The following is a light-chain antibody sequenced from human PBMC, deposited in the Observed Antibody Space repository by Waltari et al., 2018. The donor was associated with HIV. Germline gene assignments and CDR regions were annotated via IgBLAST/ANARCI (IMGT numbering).Light chain of an antibody. V-gene: IGLV2-14*01. CDR3: SSYTSSSLVV. J-gene: IGLJ2*01. Sequence: QSALTQPASVSGSPGQSITISCTGTSRDVGGYNYVSWYHQHPGKAPKFMIYEVSNRPSGVSNRFSGSKSGNTASLTISGLQAEDEADYYCSSYTSSSLVVFGGGTKLTVL. CDR2: EVS. CDR1: SRDVGGYNY.